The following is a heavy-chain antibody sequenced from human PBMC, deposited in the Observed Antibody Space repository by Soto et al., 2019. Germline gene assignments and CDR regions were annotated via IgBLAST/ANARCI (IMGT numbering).Heavy chain of an antibody. CDR3: ARLWFGELLYMDV. CDR1: GYTFTSYG. Sequence: ASVKVSCTASGYTFTSYGISWVRQAPGQGLEWMGWISAYNGNTNYAQKLQGRVTMTTDTSTSTAYMELRSLRSDDTAMYYCARLWFGELLYMDVWGKGTTVTVSS. V-gene: IGHV1-18*01. D-gene: IGHD3-10*01. J-gene: IGHJ6*03. CDR2: ISAYNGNT.